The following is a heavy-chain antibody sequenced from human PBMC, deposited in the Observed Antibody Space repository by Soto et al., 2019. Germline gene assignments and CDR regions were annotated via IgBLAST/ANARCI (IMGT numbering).Heavy chain of an antibody. CDR2: IYYSGST. J-gene: IGHJ5*02. CDR1: GGSISSYY. Sequence: PSETLSLTCTVSGGSISSYYWSWIRQPPGKGLEWIGYIYYSGSTNYNPSLKSRVTISVDTSKNQFSLKLSSVTAADTAVYYCARGVTSSSHNWFDPWGQGTLVTVSS. D-gene: IGHD6-6*01. V-gene: IGHV4-59*01. CDR3: ARGVTSSSHNWFDP.